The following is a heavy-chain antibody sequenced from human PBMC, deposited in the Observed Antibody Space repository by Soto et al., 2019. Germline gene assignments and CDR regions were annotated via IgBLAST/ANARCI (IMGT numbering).Heavy chain of an antibody. CDR2: TYYRSTWYN. J-gene: IGHJ4*02. CDR1: GDSVSSSTAT. V-gene: IGHV6-1*01. CDR3: ARSLGSAWSFIFDY. D-gene: IGHD6-19*01. Sequence: SRTLSLTCAISGDSVSSSTATWNWIRQSPSRGLEWLGRTYYRSTWYNDYADSVKGRITINADTSKNHFSLQLHSVAPEDTAVFYCARSLGSAWSFIFDYWGQGTLVTVSS.